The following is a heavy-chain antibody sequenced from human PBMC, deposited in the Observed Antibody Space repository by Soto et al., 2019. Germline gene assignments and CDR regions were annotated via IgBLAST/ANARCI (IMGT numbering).Heavy chain of an antibody. V-gene: IGHV4-34*01. CDR3: ARGQLPVVPASSYFDY. D-gene: IGHD2-2*01. J-gene: IGHJ4*02. Sequence: PSETLSLTCAVYGGSFSGYYWSWIRQPPGKGLEWIGEINHSGSTNYNPSLKSRVTISVDTSKYQFSLKLSSVTAADTVVYYCARGQLPVVPASSYFDYWGQGTLVTVSS. CDR2: INHSGST. CDR1: GGSFSGYY.